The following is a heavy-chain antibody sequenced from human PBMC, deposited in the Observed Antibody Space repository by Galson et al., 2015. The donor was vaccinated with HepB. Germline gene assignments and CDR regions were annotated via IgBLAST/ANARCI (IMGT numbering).Heavy chain of an antibody. J-gene: IGHJ3*02. V-gene: IGHV1-3*01. CDR3: ARDAGGPHDYGDYRGAFDI. CDR2: INAGNGNT. CDR1: GYTFTSYA. Sequence: SVKVSCKASGYTFTSYAMHWVRQAPGRRLEWMGWINAGNGNTKYSQKFQGRVTITRDTSASTAYMELSSLRSEDTAVYYCARDAGGPHDYGDYRGAFDIWGQGTMVTVSS. D-gene: IGHD4-17*01.